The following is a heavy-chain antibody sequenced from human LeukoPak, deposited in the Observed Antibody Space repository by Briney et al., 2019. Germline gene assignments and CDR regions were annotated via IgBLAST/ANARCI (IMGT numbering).Heavy chain of an antibody. CDR2: ISSDGSLQ. J-gene: IGHJ4*02. V-gene: IGHV3-30*02. CDR3: AKTDGYTYGKLHY. D-gene: IGHD5-18*01. CDR1: DFTFSKHG. Sequence: GGSLRPSCVASDFTFSKHGMHWVRQAPGKGLEWVASISSDGSLQFYTAHVKGRFTLSRDNSKNTLHLQMDSLTTEDTAMYYCAKTDGYTYGKLHYWGQGTLVTVSS.